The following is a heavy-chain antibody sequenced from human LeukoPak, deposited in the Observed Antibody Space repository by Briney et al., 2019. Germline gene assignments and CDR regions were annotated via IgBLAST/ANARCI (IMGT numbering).Heavy chain of an antibody. CDR1: GGSFNGYY. CDR3: ARVPLRFLEPFDY. CDR2: INHSGTT. Sequence: PSETLSLTCIVYGGSFNGYYWSWIRHPPGKGLDGLGEINHSGTTNYNPSLKRRVTMSRDTSKNQCSLRLYSVTAADTAVYYCARVPLRFLEPFDYWGQGTLVTVSS. V-gene: IGHV4-34*01. J-gene: IGHJ4*02. D-gene: IGHD3-3*01.